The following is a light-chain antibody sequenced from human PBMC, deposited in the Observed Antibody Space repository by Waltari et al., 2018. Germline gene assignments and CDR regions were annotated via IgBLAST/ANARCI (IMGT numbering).Light chain of an antibody. V-gene: IGLV3-21*04. CDR1: TMGRKS. Sequence: SYVLTQPPSVSVAPGKTARLTCGGTTMGRKSVNWYQQKPGQAPVLVIYYDSDRPSGIPERFSGSNSGNTATLTISRVEAGDEADYYCQVWDSSSDHVVFGGGTKLTVL. CDR3: QVWDSSSDHVV. CDR2: YDS. J-gene: IGLJ2*01.